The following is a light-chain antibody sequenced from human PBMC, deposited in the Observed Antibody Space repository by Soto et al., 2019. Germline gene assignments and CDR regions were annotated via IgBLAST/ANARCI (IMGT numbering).Light chain of an antibody. CDR1: QTVRSSY. Sequence: EIVLTQSPGTLSLSPGERATLSCRASQTVRSSYLAWYQQKPGQAPRLLIYGASSRATGIPDRFSGTESGTDFTLTITRLEPEDFAVYYCQEYGSSRTFGQGTRWIS. CDR2: GAS. CDR3: QEYGSSRT. V-gene: IGKV3-20*01. J-gene: IGKJ1*01.